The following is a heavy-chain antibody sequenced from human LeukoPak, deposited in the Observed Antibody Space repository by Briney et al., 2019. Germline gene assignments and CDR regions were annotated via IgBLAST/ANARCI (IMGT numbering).Heavy chain of an antibody. J-gene: IGHJ4*02. CDR3: ARGVGANLDY. V-gene: IGHV4-59*01. Sequence: SETLSLTCTVSGGSISSYYWSWIRQPPGKGLEWIGYIYYSGSTNYNPSLKSRDTISVDTSKNQFSLKLSSVTAADTAVYYCARGVGANLDYWGQGTLVTVSS. CDR2: IYYSGST. CDR1: GGSISSYY. D-gene: IGHD1-26*01.